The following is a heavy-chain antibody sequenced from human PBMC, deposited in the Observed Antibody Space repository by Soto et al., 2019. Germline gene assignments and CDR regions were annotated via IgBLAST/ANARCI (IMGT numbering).Heavy chain of an antibody. D-gene: IGHD5-18*01. Sequence: GGSLRLSCAASGFTVSSNYMSWVRQAPGKGLEWVSVIYSGGSTYYADSVKGRFTISRDNSKNTLYLQMNSLRAEDTAVYYCARDRTVGGYSYGYDYWGQGTLVTVSS. CDR2: IYSGGST. J-gene: IGHJ4*02. CDR3: ARDRTVGGYSYGYDY. CDR1: GFTVSSNY. V-gene: IGHV3-53*01.